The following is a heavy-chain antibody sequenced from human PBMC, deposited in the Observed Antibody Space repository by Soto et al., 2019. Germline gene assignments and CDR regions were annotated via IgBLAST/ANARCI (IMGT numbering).Heavy chain of an antibody. CDR2: ISSTTNYI. V-gene: IGHV3-21*06. Sequence: LGGSLRLSCAASGFTFTRYSMNWVRQAPGKGLEWVSSISSTTNYIYYGDSMKGRFTISRDNAKNSLYLEMNSLRAEDTAVYYCARESEDLTSNFDYWGQGTLVTVSS. CDR3: ARESEDLTSNFDY. CDR1: GFTFTRYS. J-gene: IGHJ4*02.